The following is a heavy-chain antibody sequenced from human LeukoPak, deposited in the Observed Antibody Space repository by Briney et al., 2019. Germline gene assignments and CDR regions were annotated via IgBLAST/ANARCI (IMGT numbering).Heavy chain of an antibody. D-gene: IGHD6-19*01. Sequence: GGSLRLSCAASGFTFSSYAMSWVRQAPGKGLKWVSAISGSGGSTYYADSVKGRFTISRDNSKNTLYLQMNSLRAEDTAVYYCAKTASPGIAVAGNDYWGQGTLVTVSS. J-gene: IGHJ4*02. CDR3: AKTASPGIAVAGNDY. V-gene: IGHV3-23*01. CDR1: GFTFSSYA. CDR2: ISGSGGST.